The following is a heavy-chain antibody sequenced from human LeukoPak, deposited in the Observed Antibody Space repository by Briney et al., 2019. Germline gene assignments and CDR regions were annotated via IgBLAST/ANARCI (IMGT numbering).Heavy chain of an antibody. V-gene: IGHV3-66*01. Sequence: PGGSLRLSCAASGFTVSSNYMSWVRQVPGKGREWVSVIYSGGSTYYADSVKGRFTISRDNSKNTLYLQMNSLRAEDTAVYYCARGMGATAFDYWGQGTLVTVSS. CDR1: GFTVSSNY. D-gene: IGHD1-26*01. J-gene: IGHJ4*02. CDR3: ARGMGATAFDY. CDR2: IYSGGST.